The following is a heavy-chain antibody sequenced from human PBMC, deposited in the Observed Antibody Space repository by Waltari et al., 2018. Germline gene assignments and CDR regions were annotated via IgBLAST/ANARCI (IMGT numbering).Heavy chain of an antibody. J-gene: IGHJ6*02. CDR1: GYTFTEYY. V-gene: IGHV1-2*06. CDR3: ARGSRYCTSTTCPSSAFDV. D-gene: IGHD2-2*01. Sequence: QVQLVQSGAEVKKPGASVKVSCKASGYTFTEYYIHWVRQAPGEGLEWMGLISPNSGDTKFAQRVQGRVTMTRDTSISTSYMERSRLTSDDTAVYYCARGSRYCTSTTCPSSAFDVWGQGTTVTVSS. CDR2: ISPNSGDT.